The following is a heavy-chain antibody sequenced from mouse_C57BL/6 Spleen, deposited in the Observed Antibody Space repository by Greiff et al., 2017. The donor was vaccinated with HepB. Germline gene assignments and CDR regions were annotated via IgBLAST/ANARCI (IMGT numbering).Heavy chain of an antibody. J-gene: IGHJ2*01. D-gene: IGHD1-1*01. CDR3: ARGVDYGSRDYFDY. CDR1: GYTFTSYW. CDR2: IDPSDSET. V-gene: IGHV1-52*01. Sequence: QVQLQQPGAELVRPGSSVKLSCKASGYTFTSYWMHWVKQRPIQGLEWIGNIDPSDSETHYNQKFKDKATLTVDKSSSTAYMQLSSLTSEDSAVYYCARGVDYGSRDYFDYWGQGTTLTVSS.